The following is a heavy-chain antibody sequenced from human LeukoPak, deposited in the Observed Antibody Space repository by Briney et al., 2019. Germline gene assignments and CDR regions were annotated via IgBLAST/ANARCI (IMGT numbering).Heavy chain of an antibody. Sequence: SVKVSCKASGGTFSSYDISWVRQAPGQGLEWMGGIIPIFGTANYAQKFQGRVTITADESTSTAYMELSSLRSEDTAVYYCARVGATVNPRIGAFDIWGQGTMVTVSS. CDR3: ARVGATVNPRIGAFDI. CDR2: IIPIFGTA. CDR1: GGTFSSYD. V-gene: IGHV1-69*13. J-gene: IGHJ3*02. D-gene: IGHD4-11*01.